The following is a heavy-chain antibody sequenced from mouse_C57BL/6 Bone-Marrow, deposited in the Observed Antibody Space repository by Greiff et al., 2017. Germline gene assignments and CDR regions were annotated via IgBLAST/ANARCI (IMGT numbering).Heavy chain of an antibody. J-gene: IGHJ2*01. CDR1: GFSLTSYG. Sequence: VQLKESGPGLVQPSQSLSITCTVSGFSLTSYGVNWVRQPPGKGLEWLGVIWSGGSTDYNAAFISRLSISKDNSKSQVFFKMNSLQADDTAIYYCAKKGYDGSYFDYWGQGTTLTVSS. D-gene: IGHD2-3*01. CDR3: AKKGYDGSYFDY. V-gene: IGHV2-4*01. CDR2: IWSGGST.